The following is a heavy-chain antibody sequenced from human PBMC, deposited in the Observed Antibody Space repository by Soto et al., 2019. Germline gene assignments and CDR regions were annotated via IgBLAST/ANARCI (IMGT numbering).Heavy chain of an antibody. D-gene: IGHD3-3*01. Sequence: QLQLQESGPGLVKASETLFLTCSVSGGYISGSTFYWGWIRQPPGKGLEWIAIINSGGTTHYDVSLKSRLTINVDTSKNQFSLKLSSVTAADTAVYYCTRYDPGHYTGGWFDPWGQGTLVTVSS. V-gene: IGHV4-39*01. CDR1: GGYISGSTFY. CDR3: TRYDPGHYTGGWFDP. J-gene: IGHJ5*02. CDR2: INSGGTT.